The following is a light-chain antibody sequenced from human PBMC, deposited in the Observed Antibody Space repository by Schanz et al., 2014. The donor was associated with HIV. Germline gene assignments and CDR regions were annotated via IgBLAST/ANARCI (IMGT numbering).Light chain of an antibody. Sequence: QSVLTQPPSVSETPGQRVTISCSGSNYNIGSNFVYWYQQLPGTAPKLLIYKNNRRPSGVPERFSGSKSGTSASLAITGLQAEDEADYYCQSYDSSLSGSVFGGGTKLTVL. CDR1: NYNIGSNF. V-gene: IGLV1-47*01. CDR3: QSYDSSLSGSV. J-gene: IGLJ2*01. CDR2: KNN.